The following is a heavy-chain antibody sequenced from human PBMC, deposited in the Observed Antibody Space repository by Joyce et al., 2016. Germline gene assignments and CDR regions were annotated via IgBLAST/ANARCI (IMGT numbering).Heavy chain of an antibody. Sequence: EAQLVESGGGLVQPGGSLRLSCAASGFTFSNYLMTWVRQAPGKGLEWVATIKEDGRNKYYVDSVEGRFTISRDNAKSSLSLQMNSLRVEDTAVYYCARPRFRGMDVWGQGTTVSVSS. CDR2: IKEDGRNK. J-gene: IGHJ6*02. CDR3: ARPRFRGMDV. CDR1: GFTFSNYL. D-gene: IGHD2-21*01. V-gene: IGHV3-7*03.